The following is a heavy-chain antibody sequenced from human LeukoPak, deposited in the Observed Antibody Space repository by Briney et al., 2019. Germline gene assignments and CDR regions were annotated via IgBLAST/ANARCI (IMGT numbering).Heavy chain of an antibody. CDR3: ARVAGGNSDYFDY. J-gene: IGHJ4*02. V-gene: IGHV4-38-2*01. Sequence: SSETLCLTCAVSGYSISSDYYWGWIRQPPGKGLEWIGSIFHSGSNHYNPSLKSRVTISLDASKNHFSLKLSSVTAADTAVYYCARVAGGNSDYFDYCGQGTLVTVSS. CDR2: IFHSGSN. CDR1: GYSISSDYY. D-gene: IGHD4-23*01.